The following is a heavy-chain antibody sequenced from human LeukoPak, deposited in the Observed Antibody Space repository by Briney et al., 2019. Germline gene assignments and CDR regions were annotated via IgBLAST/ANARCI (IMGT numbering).Heavy chain of an antibody. V-gene: IGHV1-2*02. CDR3: ARVMGTRSRRRNDDFDY. D-gene: IGHD1-1*01. CDR2: INPNSGGT. Sequence: ASVKVSCKASGYTFTGYYMHWVRQAPGQGLEWMGWINPNSGGTNYAQKFQGRVTMTRDTSISTAYMELSRLRSDDTAVYYCARVMGTRSRRRNDDFDYWGQGTLVTVSS. J-gene: IGHJ4*02. CDR1: GYTFTGYY.